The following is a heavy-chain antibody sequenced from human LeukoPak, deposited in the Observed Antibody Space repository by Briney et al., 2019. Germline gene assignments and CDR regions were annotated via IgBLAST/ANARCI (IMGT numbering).Heavy chain of an antibody. V-gene: IGHV4-34*01. CDR3: ARGSYYGSGSYYRIVY. J-gene: IGHJ4*02. Sequence: SETLSLTCAVYGGSFSGYYWSWIRQPPGKGLEWIGEINHSGSTNYNPSLKSRVTISVDTSKNQFSLKLRSVTAAETAVYYCARGSYYGSGSYYRIVYWGQGILVTVSS. CDR2: INHSGST. D-gene: IGHD3-10*01. CDR1: GGSFSGYY.